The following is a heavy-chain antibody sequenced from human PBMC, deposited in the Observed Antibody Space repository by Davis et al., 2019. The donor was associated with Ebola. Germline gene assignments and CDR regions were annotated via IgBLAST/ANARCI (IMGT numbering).Heavy chain of an antibody. CDR2: ISWDGGST. CDR3: AKDHEGIEYSSSSIDY. CDR1: GFTFDDYT. V-gene: IGHV3-43*01. Sequence: PGGSLRLSCAASGFTFDDYTMHWVRQAPGKGLEWVSLISWDGGSTYYADSVKGRFTISRDNSKNSLYLQMNSLRTEDTALYYCAKDHEGIEYSSSSIDYWGQGTLVTVSS. J-gene: IGHJ4*02. D-gene: IGHD6-6*01.